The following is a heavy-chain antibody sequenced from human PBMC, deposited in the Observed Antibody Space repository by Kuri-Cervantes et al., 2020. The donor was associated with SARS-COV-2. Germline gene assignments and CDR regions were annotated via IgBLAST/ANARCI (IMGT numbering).Heavy chain of an antibody. CDR3: ARSGPGAISREDGACDI. CDR1: GDSFDYRF. CDR2: ITPFNGNT. D-gene: IGHD5-24*01. Sequence: SVKVSCKASGDSFDYRFLHWVRQAPGQPLEWMGWITPFNGNTNYAQRFQDRVTITRDRSMSTAYMELSCLRSDDTAMYYCARSGPGAISREDGACDIWGQGTMVTVSS. J-gene: IGHJ3*02. V-gene: IGHV1-45*01.